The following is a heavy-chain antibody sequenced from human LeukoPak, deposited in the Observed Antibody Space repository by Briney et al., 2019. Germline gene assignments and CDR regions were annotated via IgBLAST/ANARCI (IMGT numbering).Heavy chain of an antibody. J-gene: IGHJ4*02. D-gene: IGHD5-18*01. V-gene: IGHV1-2*02. Sequence: ASVTVSCKASGYTFTGYYMHWVRQAPGQGLEWMGWINPNSGGTNYAQKFQGRVTMTRDTSISTAYMELSRLRSDDTAVYYCARIEDTAMALDYWGQGTLVTVSS. CDR3: ARIEDTAMALDY. CDR2: INPNSGGT. CDR1: GYTFTGYY.